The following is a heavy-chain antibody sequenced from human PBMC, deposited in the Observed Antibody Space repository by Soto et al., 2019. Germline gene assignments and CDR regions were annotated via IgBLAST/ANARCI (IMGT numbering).Heavy chain of an antibody. CDR2: ISGSGGST. CDR3: AKDQIAAAAYAEYFQH. CDR1: GFTFSSYA. J-gene: IGHJ1*01. D-gene: IGHD6-13*01. V-gene: IGHV3-23*01. Sequence: GGSLRLSCAASGFTFSSYAMSWVRQAPGKGLEWVSAISGSGGSTYYADSVKGRFTISRDNSKNTLYLQMNSLRAEDTAVYYCAKDQIAAAAYAEYFQHWGQGTLVTVSS.